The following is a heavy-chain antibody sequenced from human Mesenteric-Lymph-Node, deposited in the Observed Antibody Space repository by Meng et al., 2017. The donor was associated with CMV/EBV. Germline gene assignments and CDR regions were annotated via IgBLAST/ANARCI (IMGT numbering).Heavy chain of an antibody. Sequence: GESLKISCAASGFTFSNYAMSWVRHAPGKGLEWVSGIGVSGGGTYHADSVEGRFTISRDNSKNTAYLQMDSLKTEDTAVYYCTRLYTSSWFGPPRTADYWGQGTLVTVSS. CDR3: TRLYTSSWFGPPRTADY. J-gene: IGHJ4*02. CDR1: GFTFSNYA. V-gene: IGHV3-23*01. CDR2: IGVSGGGT. D-gene: IGHD6-13*01.